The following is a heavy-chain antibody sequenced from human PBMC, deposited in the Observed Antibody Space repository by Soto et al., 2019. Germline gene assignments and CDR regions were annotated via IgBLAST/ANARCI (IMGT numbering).Heavy chain of an antibody. V-gene: IGHV4-34*01. CDR3: ARGIQQDIVVVPAAMGPRNFDY. J-gene: IGHJ4*02. D-gene: IGHD2-2*01. CDR1: GGSFSGYY. CDR2: IHHSGST. Sequence: SETLSLTCAVYGGSFSGYYWSWIRQPPGKGLEWMGEIHHSGSTNYNPSLKSRVTISVDTSKNQFSLKLSSVTAADTAVYYCARGIQQDIVVVPAAMGPRNFDYWGQGTLVTVSS.